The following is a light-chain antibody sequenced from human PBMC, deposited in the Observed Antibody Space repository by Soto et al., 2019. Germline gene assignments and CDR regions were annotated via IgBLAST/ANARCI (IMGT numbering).Light chain of an antibody. CDR3: QSYDNSLRAYV. Sequence: QSVLTQPASVYGAPDQTVSISCTGTTSNLGAGYDVHWYQHLPGTAPTLLISDNTNRPSGVPDRFSGSKSGTSASLAISGLQSEDEADYYCQSYDNSLRAYVFGPGTKLTVL. CDR2: DNT. CDR1: TSNLGAGYD. J-gene: IGLJ1*01. V-gene: IGLV1-40*01.